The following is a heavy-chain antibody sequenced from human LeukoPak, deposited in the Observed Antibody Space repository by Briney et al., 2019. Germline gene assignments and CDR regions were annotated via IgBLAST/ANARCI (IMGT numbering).Heavy chain of an antibody. CDR1: GGSISSYY. CDR2: IYDRGST. CDR3: ACLTTADAFDI. V-gene: IGHV4-59*01. D-gene: IGHD3-22*01. J-gene: IGHJ3*02. Sequence: PSETLSLTCTVSGGSISSYYWSCIRQPPGKGLEWVGYIYDRGSTNYNPSLKSRVNISVDTSKNQFSLKLSSVTAAEKAVYYCACLTTADAFDIWGHGTMVTVSS.